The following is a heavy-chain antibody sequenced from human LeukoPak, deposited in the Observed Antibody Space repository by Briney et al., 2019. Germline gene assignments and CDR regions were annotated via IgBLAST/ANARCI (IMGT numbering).Heavy chain of an antibody. Sequence: SETLSLTCSVSDGSISNYYWTWIRQPPGKGLEWIGNIQCSGSTNFNPSLKSRVTVSVDTSKNQVSLKLRSVTAADTAVYYCARDSGLGYCSTTSCSYGLDVWGQGTTVFVS. J-gene: IGHJ6*02. D-gene: IGHD2-2*01. V-gene: IGHV4-59*01. CDR1: DGSISNYY. CDR2: IQCSGST. CDR3: ARDSGLGYCSTTSCSYGLDV.